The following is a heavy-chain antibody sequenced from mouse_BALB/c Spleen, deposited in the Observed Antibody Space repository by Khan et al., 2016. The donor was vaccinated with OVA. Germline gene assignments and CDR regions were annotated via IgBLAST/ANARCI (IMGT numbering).Heavy chain of an antibody. CDR3: ARPSYYGNPWFTY. CDR2: ISGTGIYT. CDR1: GFAFSSYD. D-gene: IGHD2-10*01. Sequence: EVELVESGGGLVKPGGSLKLSCAPSGFAFSSYDMSWVRQTPEKRLEWVATISGTGIYTYYPDSVKGRFTISRANARNTLYLQMRSLRSEDTALYYCARPSYYGNPWFTYGGQGTLVTVSA. V-gene: IGHV5-9*02. J-gene: IGHJ3*01.